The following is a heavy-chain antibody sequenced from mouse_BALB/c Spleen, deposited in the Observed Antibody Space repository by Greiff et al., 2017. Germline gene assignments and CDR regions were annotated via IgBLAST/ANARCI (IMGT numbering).Heavy chain of an antibody. V-gene: IGHV2-9*02. Sequence: VHLVESGPGLVAPSQSLSITCTVSGFSLTSYGVHWVRQPPGKGLEWLGVIWAGGSTNYNSALMSRLSISKDNSKSQVFLKMNSLQTDDTAMYYCARAPTTAKEAWFAYWGQGTLVTVSA. D-gene: IGHD1-2*01. CDR2: IWAGGST. CDR1: GFSLTSYG. J-gene: IGHJ3*01. CDR3: ARAPTTAKEAWFAY.